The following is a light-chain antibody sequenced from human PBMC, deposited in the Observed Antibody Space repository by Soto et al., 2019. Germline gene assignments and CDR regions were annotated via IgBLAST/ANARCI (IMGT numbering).Light chain of an antibody. Sequence: EIGLTQSPGTLSLSPGERAPLSCRARQSVSSSYLAWYQQQPGQAPRLLMSGTSNRDTGTPDRFSGSGSGTDFTLTISRLEPEDFAVYYCQQYGSPPITFGQGTRLEIK. CDR3: QQYGSPPIT. CDR1: QSVSSSY. V-gene: IGKV3-20*01. J-gene: IGKJ5*01. CDR2: GTS.